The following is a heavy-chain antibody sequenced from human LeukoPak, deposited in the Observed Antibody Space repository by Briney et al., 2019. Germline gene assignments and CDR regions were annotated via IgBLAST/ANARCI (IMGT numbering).Heavy chain of an antibody. CDR1: GGSISSYY. J-gene: IGHJ4*02. D-gene: IGHD4-17*01. CDR2: LHTSGST. V-gene: IGHV4-4*07. Sequence: SSETLSLTCTVSGGSISSYYWSWIRQPAGEGLEWIGRLHTSGSTHYNPSLKSRVTMSVDTSKNQFSLKLSSVTAADTAVYYCARDFGYGDYFFDDWGQGTLVTVSS. CDR3: ARDFGYGDYFFDD.